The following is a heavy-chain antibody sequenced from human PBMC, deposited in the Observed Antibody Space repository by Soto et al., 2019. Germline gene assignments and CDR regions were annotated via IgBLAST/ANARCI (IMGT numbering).Heavy chain of an antibody. Sequence: QITLKESGPPLVKPTQTLTLTCTFSGFSLTTDRVGVGWIRQPPGEALEWLAVIYWDDSKTYRPSLESRLTITKDTYKNQVALTMTNMDSLDTATYYCAHAYGGRSLYWGQGTLVPVSS. CDR3: AHAYGGRSLY. J-gene: IGHJ4*02. CDR1: GFSLTTDRVG. CDR2: IYWDDSK. D-gene: IGHD1-26*01. V-gene: IGHV2-5*02.